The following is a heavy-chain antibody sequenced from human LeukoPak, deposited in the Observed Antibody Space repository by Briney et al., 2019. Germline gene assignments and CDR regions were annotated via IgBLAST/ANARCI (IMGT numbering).Heavy chain of an antibody. CDR3: ARGVPPVGASPYFDY. Sequence: PSETLSLTCAVYGGSFSGYYWNWIRQPPGKGLEWIGEINHGGSTNYNPSLKSRVTISVDTSKNQFSLKLSSVTAADTAVYYCARGVPPVGASPYFDYWGQGTLVTVSS. J-gene: IGHJ4*02. CDR1: GGSFSGYY. CDR2: INHGGST. V-gene: IGHV4-34*01. D-gene: IGHD1-26*01.